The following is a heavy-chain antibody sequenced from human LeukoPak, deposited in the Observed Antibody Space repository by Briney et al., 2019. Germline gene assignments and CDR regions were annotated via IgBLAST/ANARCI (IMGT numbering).Heavy chain of an antibody. Sequence: SETLSLTCTVSGYSISSGYYWGWIRQPPGKGLEWIGSIYHSGSTYYNPSLKSRVTISVDTSKNQFSLKLRSVTAADTAVYYCARDLVYYDFWSGYYMLDYWGQGTLVTVSS. D-gene: IGHD3-3*01. CDR1: GYSISSGYY. CDR3: ARDLVYYDFWSGYYMLDY. V-gene: IGHV4-38-2*02. J-gene: IGHJ4*02. CDR2: IYHSGST.